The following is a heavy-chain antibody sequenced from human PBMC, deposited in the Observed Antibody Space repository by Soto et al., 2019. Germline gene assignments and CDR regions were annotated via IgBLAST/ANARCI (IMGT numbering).Heavy chain of an antibody. CDR3: ARDMGEDIVVVVAAGNWYFDL. J-gene: IGHJ2*01. Sequence: EVQLVESGGGLVKPGGSLRLSCAASGFTFSSYSMNWVRQAPGKGLEWVSSISSSSSYIYYADSVKGRFTISRDNAKNSLYLQMNSLRAEDTAVYYCARDMGEDIVVVVAAGNWYFDLWGRGTLVTVSS. CDR2: ISSSSSYI. V-gene: IGHV3-21*01. D-gene: IGHD2-15*01. CDR1: GFTFSSYS.